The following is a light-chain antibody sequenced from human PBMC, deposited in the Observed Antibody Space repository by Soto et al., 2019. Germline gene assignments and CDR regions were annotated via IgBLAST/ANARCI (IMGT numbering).Light chain of an antibody. V-gene: IGKV3-20*01. Sequence: EVVLTQSPGTLSLSPGERATLSCRASRRISSAYLAWYQQKPGQAPRLLIYGASTRATDIPDRFTGSGSATGFTLFVSRLEPEDFAVYYCLQSGNSPLTFGQGTRLEIK. CDR1: RRISSAY. CDR2: GAS. J-gene: IGKJ2*01. CDR3: LQSGNSPLT.